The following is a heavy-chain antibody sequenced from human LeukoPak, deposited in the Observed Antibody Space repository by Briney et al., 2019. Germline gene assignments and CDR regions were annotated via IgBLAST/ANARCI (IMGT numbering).Heavy chain of an antibody. D-gene: IGHD3-3*01. J-gene: IGHJ4*02. CDR3: ARVEGHGYFDY. CDR2: ISENGGDT. CDR1: GFRFSSYS. V-gene: IGHV3-64*01. Sequence: GGSQRLSCAASGFRFSSYSMHWVRQAPGRGLEYVSAISENGGDTYYANSVKGRFTISRDNSKNTLYLQMGSLRAEDMAVYYCARVEGHGYFDYWSQGTLSPSPQ.